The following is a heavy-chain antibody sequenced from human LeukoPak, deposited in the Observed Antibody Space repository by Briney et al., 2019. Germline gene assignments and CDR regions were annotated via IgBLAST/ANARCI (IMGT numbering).Heavy chain of an antibody. V-gene: IGHV4-30-2*01. D-gene: IGHD3-22*01. CDR1: GGSISSGGYS. CDR3: ARSSGRNAEYFQH. Sequence: PSQTLSLTCAVSGGSISSGGYSWSWIRQPPGKGLEWIGYIYHSGGTYCNPSLKSRVTISVDRSKNQFSLKLSSVTAADTAVYYCARSSGRNAEYFQHWGQGTLVTVSS. J-gene: IGHJ1*01. CDR2: IYHSGGT.